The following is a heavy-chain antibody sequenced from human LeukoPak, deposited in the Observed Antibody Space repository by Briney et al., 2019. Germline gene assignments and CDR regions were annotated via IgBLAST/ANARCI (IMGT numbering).Heavy chain of an antibody. CDR2: IYYSGTT. CDR1: GFTFSDYY. J-gene: IGHJ5*01. Sequence: GSLRLSCAASGFTFSDYYMSWIRQAPGKGLEWVGSIYYSGTTYYSPSLRSRLTMSVETSKNQFSLKLSSVTAADTAVYYCAREPRASGWFEYWGQGTLVTVSS. CDR3: AREPRASGWFEY. V-gene: IGHV4-38-2*02. D-gene: IGHD6-19*01.